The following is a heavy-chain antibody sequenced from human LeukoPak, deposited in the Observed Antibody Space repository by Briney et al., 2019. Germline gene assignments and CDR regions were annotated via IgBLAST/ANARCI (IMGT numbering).Heavy chain of an antibody. CDR2: IYPGDSDT. D-gene: IGHD2-15*01. CDR3: ATGGYCSGGSCYSFLDY. J-gene: IGHJ4*02. V-gene: IGHV5-51*01. Sequence: GESLKISCKGSGYSFNTYWIGWVRQMPGKGLEWMGIIYPGDSDTRYSSSFEGQVTISADKSISTACLRWSSLKASDTAMYYCATGGYCSGGSCYSFLDYWGQGALVTVSS. CDR1: GYSFNTYW.